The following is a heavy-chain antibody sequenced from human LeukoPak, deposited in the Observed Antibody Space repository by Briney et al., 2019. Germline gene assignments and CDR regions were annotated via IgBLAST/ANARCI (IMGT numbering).Heavy chain of an antibody. V-gene: IGHV3-7*01. CDR2: IKQDGSEK. CDR3: ARDLYYFDSSGYYASDL. J-gene: IGHJ5*02. D-gene: IGHD3-22*01. CDR1: GFTFSDYW. Sequence: GVSLRLSCAASGFTFSDYWMSWVRQAPGKGLEWVANIKQDGSEKHYVDSLRGRFTISRDNAKNSLDLQMNSLRAEDTAVYFCARDLYYFDSSGYYASDLWGQGTLVTVSS.